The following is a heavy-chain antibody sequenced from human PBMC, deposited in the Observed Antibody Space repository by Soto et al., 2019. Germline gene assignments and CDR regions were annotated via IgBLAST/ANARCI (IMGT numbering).Heavy chain of an antibody. V-gene: IGHV4-31*03. J-gene: IGHJ6*02. CDR1: GGSISSGGYY. CDR3: ARLDPYSKWLYYYGMDV. Sequence: KTSETLSLTCTVSGGSISSGGYYWSWIRQHPGKGLEWIGYIYYSGSTYYNPSLKSRVTISVDTSKNQFSLKLSSVTAADTAVYYCARLDPYSKWLYYYGMDVWGQGTTVTVSS. CDR2: IYYSGST. D-gene: IGHD4-4*01.